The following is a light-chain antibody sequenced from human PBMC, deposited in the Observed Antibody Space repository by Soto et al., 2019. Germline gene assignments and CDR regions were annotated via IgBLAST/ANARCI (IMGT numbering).Light chain of an antibody. CDR3: QQYKTYWT. CDR2: AAS. Sequence: DIQMTQSPSSLSASVGDRVTITCRASQSISSYLNWYQQKPGKAPKLLIYAASSLQSGVPSRFSGSGSGTEFTLTITGLQPDDFGSYYCQQYKTYWTLGQGTKVDIK. CDR1: QSISSY. J-gene: IGKJ1*01. V-gene: IGKV1-39*01.